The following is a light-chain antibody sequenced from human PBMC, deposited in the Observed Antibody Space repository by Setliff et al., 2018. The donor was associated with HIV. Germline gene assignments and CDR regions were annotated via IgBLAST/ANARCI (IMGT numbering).Light chain of an antibody. J-gene: IGLJ1*01. CDR2: GVT. Sequence: QSALAQPASVSGSPGQSITISCIGTGRDIGGYNYVSWYQQHPGKAPNLIIYGVTKRSSGVSNRFSGSKAGTTASLTISGLQAEDEADYYCSSYTSTSAYVVGTGTKVTVL. CDR1: GRDIGGYNY. CDR3: SSYTSTSAYV. V-gene: IGLV2-14*03.